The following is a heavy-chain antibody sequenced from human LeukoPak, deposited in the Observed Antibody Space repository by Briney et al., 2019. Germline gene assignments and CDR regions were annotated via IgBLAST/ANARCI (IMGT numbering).Heavy chain of an antibody. CDR3: AKRGLAAALFR. CDR2: ISAYNGNT. Sequence: SVKVSCKVSGYTLTELSMHWVRQAPGQGLEWMGWISAYNGNTNYAQKLQGRVTMTTDTSTSTAYMELRSLRSDDTAVYYCAKRGLAAALFRWGQGTLVTVSS. CDR1: GYTLTELS. D-gene: IGHD6-13*01. V-gene: IGHV1-18*01. J-gene: IGHJ4*02.